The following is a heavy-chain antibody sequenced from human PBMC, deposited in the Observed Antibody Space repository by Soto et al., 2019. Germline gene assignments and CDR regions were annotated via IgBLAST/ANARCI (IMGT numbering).Heavy chain of an antibody. D-gene: IGHD3-10*01. CDR1: GGSISSSSYY. J-gene: IGHJ6*02. CDR2: IYYSGST. CDR3: ASPLRGSGSYYGYYYYGMDV. V-gene: IGHV4-39*01. Sequence: SETLSLTCTVSGGSISSSSYYWGWIRQPPGKGLEWIGSIYYSGSTYYNPSLKSRVTISVDTSKNQFSLKLSSVTAADTAVYYCASPLRGSGSYYGYYYYGMDVWGQGTTVTVSS.